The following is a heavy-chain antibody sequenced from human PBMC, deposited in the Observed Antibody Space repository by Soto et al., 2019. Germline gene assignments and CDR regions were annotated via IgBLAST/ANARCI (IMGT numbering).Heavy chain of an antibody. CDR1: GGSISSYY. D-gene: IGHD3-10*01. CDR3: ARHPSAVRGGFEY. Sequence: SQTLSLTCTVSGGSISSYYWSWIRQPPGKGLEWIGYIYYSGSTNYNPSLKSRVTISIETSKNQFSLKLSSVTAADTAVYYCARHPSAVRGGFEYWGQGTLVTVSS. CDR2: IYYSGST. V-gene: IGHV4-59*08. J-gene: IGHJ4*02.